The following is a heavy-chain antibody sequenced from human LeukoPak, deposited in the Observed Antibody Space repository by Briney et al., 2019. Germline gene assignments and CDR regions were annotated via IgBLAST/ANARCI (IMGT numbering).Heavy chain of an antibody. J-gene: IGHJ4*02. CDR1: GFTFSSYG. CDR3: AKDQTPSVGYYQHY. D-gene: IGHD3-22*01. CDR2: ISYDGNII. V-gene: IGHV3-30*18. Sequence: GGSLRLSCVASGFTFSSYGMHWVRQAPGKGLEWVAVISYDGNIIHYADSVKGRFTISRDNSNNTLYLQMNSLRAEDTAVYYCAKDQTPSVGYYQHYWGQGTLVTVSS.